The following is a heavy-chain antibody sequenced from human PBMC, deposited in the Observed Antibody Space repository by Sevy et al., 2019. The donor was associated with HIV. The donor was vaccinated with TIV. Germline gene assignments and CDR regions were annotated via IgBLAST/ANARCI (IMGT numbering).Heavy chain of an antibody. CDR3: ARRLGIGEYYYYGMDV. J-gene: IGHJ6*02. CDR2: ISSSGSTI. Sequence: GGSLRLSCAASGFTFSSYEMNWVHQAPGKGLEWVSYISSSGSTIYYADSVKGRFTISRDNAKNSLYLQMNSLRAEDTAVYYCARRLGIGEYYYYGMDVWGQGTTITVSS. D-gene: IGHD3-10*01. V-gene: IGHV3-48*03. CDR1: GFTFSSYE.